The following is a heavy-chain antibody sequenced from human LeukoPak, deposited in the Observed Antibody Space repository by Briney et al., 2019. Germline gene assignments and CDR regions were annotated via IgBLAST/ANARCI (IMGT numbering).Heavy chain of an antibody. CDR3: ARLHYYDSSGYLNSGLFDP. V-gene: IGHV4-39*01. CDR2: IYYSGST. CDR1: GGSISGSSYY. D-gene: IGHD3-22*01. J-gene: IGHJ5*02. Sequence: SETLSLTCTVSGGSISGSSYYWGWIRQPPGKGLEWIGSIYYSGSTYYNPSLKSRVTISVDTSKNQFSLKLSSVTAADTAVYYCARLHYYDSSGYLNSGLFDPWGQGTLVTVSS.